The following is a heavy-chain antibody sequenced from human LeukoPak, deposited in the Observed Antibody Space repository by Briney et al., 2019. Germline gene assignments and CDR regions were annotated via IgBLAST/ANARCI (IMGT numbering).Heavy chain of an antibody. D-gene: IGHD3-10*01. Sequence: GGSLRLSCASSGFTFSNAWMRWVRQAPGKGLEWVGGIKSKTDGGTTDYAAPVQGRFTISRDDSKNTLYLQMNSLKTEDTAVYYCTTDTYYYDTFDIWGQGTIVTVSS. J-gene: IGHJ3*02. V-gene: IGHV3-15*01. CDR1: GFTFSNAW. CDR3: TTDTYYYDTFDI. CDR2: IKSKTDGGTT.